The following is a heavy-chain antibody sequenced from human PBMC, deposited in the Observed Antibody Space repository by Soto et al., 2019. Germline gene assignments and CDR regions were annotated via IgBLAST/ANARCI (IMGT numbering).Heavy chain of an antibody. D-gene: IGHD3-22*01. CDR3: ARGDDYYDSSGYED. CDR2: IYYSGST. CDR1: GGSVSIGSYY. J-gene: IGHJ4*02. Sequence: SETLSLTCTVSGGSVSIGSYYWSCIRQPPGKGLEWIGYIYYSGSTNYNPSLKSRVTISVDTSKNQFSLKLSSVTAADTAVYYCARGDDYYDSSGYEDWGQGTLVTVSS. V-gene: IGHV4-61*01.